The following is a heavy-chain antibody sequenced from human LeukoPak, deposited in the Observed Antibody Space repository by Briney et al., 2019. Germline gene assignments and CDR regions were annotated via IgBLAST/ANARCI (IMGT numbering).Heavy chain of an antibody. Sequence: SETLSLTCTVSGYSISSGYYWGWIRQPPGKGLEWIGSIYHSGSTYYNPSLKSRVTISVDTSKNQFSLKLSSVTAADTAVYYCAADIVVVPAASYYFDYWGQGTLATVSS. CDR2: IYHSGST. V-gene: IGHV4-38-2*02. D-gene: IGHD2-2*01. CDR1: GYSISSGYY. CDR3: AADIVVVPAASYYFDY. J-gene: IGHJ4*02.